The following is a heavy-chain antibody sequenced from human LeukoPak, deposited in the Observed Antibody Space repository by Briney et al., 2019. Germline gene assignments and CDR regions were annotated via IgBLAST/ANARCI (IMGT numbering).Heavy chain of an antibody. CDR1: GFTVSSNY. CDR3: ARVTSAVAALDY. Sequence: GGSLRLSCAASGFTVSSNYMSWVRQAPGKGLEWVSVIYSGGSTYYADSVKGRFTISRDNSKSTLYLQMDSLRAEDTAVYYCARVTSAVAALDYWGQGTLVTVSS. D-gene: IGHD6-19*01. J-gene: IGHJ4*02. V-gene: IGHV3-53*01. CDR2: IYSGGST.